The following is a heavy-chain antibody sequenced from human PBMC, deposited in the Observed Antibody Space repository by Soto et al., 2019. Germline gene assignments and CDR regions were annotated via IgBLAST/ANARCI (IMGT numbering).Heavy chain of an antibody. CDR3: ARSSGGLDWLDP. CDR2: IYYSGST. J-gene: IGHJ5*02. Sequence: SATLSLTCTVSGGSIRSYYWSWIRQPPGKGLDWSGYIYYSGSTNYNPPLKSPVTIAVGTSKNQFSLKLSSVTAADTAVYYCARSSGGLDWLDPWGQGTLVTVSS. V-gene: IGHV4-59*01. CDR1: GGSIRSYY. D-gene: IGHD2-15*01.